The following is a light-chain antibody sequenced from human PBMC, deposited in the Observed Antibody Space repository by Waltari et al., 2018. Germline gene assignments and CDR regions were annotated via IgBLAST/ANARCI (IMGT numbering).Light chain of an antibody. CDR1: QSLLHSNGYNY. V-gene: IGKV2-28*01. CDR2: LVS. Sequence: EIVVTQSPLSLPVTPGEPAPISCRSSQSLLHSNGYNYLDWYLQKPGQSPQLLIYLVSTRVSGVPDRFSGSGSGTDFTLKINRVEAEDVGVYYCMQALQTPRTFGQGTKLEIK. CDR3: MQALQTPRT. J-gene: IGKJ2*01.